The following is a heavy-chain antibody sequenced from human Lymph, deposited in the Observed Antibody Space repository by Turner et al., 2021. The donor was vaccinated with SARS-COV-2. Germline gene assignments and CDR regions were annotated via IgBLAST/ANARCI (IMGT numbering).Heavy chain of an antibody. CDR2: IYSGGST. D-gene: IGHD3-10*01. V-gene: IGHV3-66*01. CDR3: ARDFREGAFDI. CDR1: GLTVSSNY. Sequence: EVQLVESEGGLVQPGGSLRLSCAASGLTVSSNYMSWVRQAPGKGLEWVSVIYSGGSTFYADSVKGRFTISRDNSKNTLYLQMNSLRAEDTAVYYCARDFREGAFDIWGQGTMVTISS. J-gene: IGHJ3*02.